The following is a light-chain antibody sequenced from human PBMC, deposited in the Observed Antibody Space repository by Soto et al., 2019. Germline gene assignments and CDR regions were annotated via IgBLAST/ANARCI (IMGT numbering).Light chain of an antibody. Sequence: DIQMTQSPSTVSASVGDGVTITCRASQPISSWLAWFRQRPGEAQELLIYAASTLHSGVPSRFSGSGSGTDFALTISGLQPEDFATYYCQQASSFPHTFGQGTRVDIK. J-gene: IGKJ2*01. CDR3: QQASSFPHT. V-gene: IGKV1-12*01. CDR2: AAS. CDR1: QPISSW.